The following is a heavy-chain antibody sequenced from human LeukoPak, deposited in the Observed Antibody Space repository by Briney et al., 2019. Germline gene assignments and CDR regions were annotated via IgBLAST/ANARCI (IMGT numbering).Heavy chain of an antibody. Sequence: GESLRLSCAASGFTFSSYWMYWVRQAPGKGLVWVSRINTDGSSTSYADSVKGRFTISRDNAKNTLYLQMNSLRIDDTAVYYCARLGRGGGYDVLTGLSWGQGTLVTVSS. CDR2: INTDGSST. CDR1: GFTFSSYW. V-gene: IGHV3-74*01. CDR3: ARLGRGGGYDVLTGLS. D-gene: IGHD3-9*01. J-gene: IGHJ5*02.